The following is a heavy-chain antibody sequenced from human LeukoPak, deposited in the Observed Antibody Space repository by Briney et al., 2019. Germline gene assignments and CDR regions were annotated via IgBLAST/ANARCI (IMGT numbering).Heavy chain of an antibody. CDR3: ARSVGATNERFDY. CDR2: IHYSGST. CDR1: GGSISSYY. Sequence: SETLSLTCTVSGGSISSYYRSWIRQPPGKGLEWIGYIHYSGSTNYNPSLKSRVTISVDKSKNQFSLKLSSVTAADTAVYYCARSVGATNERFDYWGQGTLVTVSS. J-gene: IGHJ4*02. V-gene: IGHV4-59*12. D-gene: IGHD1-26*01.